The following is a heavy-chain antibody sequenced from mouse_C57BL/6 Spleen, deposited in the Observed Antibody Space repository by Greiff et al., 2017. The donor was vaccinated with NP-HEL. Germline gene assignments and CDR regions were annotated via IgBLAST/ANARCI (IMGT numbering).Heavy chain of an antibody. CDR1: GFTFSSYA. Sequence: EVKVVESGGGLVKPGGSLKLSCAASGFTFSSYAMSWVRQTPEKRLEWVATISDGGSYTYYPDNVKGRFTISRDNAKNNLYLQMSHLKSEDTAMYYCARDSNYVAYWGQGTLVTVSA. D-gene: IGHD2-5*01. CDR2: ISDGGSYT. J-gene: IGHJ3*01. V-gene: IGHV5-4*03. CDR3: ARDSNYVAY.